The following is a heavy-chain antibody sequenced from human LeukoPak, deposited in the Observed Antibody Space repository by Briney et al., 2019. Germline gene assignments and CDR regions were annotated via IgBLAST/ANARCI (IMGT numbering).Heavy chain of an antibody. CDR2: ISAYNGNT. J-gene: IGHJ4*02. Sequence: GASVKVSCKASGYTFTSYGISWVRQAPGQGLEWMGWISAYNGNTNYAQKLQGRVTMTTDTSTSTAYMELRSLRSDDTAVYYCARGTRYDSSGYYFLYWGQGTLVTVSS. CDR3: ARGTRYDSSGYYFLY. D-gene: IGHD3-22*01. V-gene: IGHV1-18*01. CDR1: GYTFTSYG.